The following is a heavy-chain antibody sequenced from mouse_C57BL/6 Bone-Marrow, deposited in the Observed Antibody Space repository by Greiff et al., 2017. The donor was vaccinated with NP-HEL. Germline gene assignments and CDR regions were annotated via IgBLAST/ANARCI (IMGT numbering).Heavy chain of an antibody. CDR3: ARGADYDWFAY. Sequence: EVKLMESEGGLVQPGSSMKLSCTASGFTFSDYYMAWVRQVPEKGLEWVANINYDGSSTYYLDSLKSRFIISRDNAKNILYLQMSSLKSEDTATYYCARGADYDWFAYWGQGTLVTVSA. J-gene: IGHJ3*01. V-gene: IGHV5-16*01. CDR1: GFTFSDYY. CDR2: INYDGSST. D-gene: IGHD2-4*01.